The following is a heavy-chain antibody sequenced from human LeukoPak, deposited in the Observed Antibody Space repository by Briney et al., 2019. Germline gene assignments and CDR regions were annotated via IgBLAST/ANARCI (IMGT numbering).Heavy chain of an antibody. CDR2: IKQDGSEK. CDR1: GFTISSHY. J-gene: IGHJ4*02. Sequence: GSLRLSCSVSGFTISSHYMAWVRQAPGKGLEWVANIKQDGSEKYYVDSVKGRFTISRDNAKNSLYLQMNSLRAEDTAVYYCARDRAAARLDYWGQGTLVTVSS. V-gene: IGHV3-7*01. CDR3: ARDRAAARLDY. D-gene: IGHD6-13*01.